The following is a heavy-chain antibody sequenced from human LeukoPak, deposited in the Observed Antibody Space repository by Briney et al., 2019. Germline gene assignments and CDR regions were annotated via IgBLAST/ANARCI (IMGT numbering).Heavy chain of an antibody. J-gene: IGHJ5*02. CDR3: ARVAFCSSTSCLGPPPRGNWFDP. CDR1: GGTFSSYT. Sequence: ASVKVSCKASGGTFSSYTISWVRQAHGQGLEWMGRIIPILGIANYAQKFQGRGTITVDESTSTAYMELSSLRSEDTAVYYCARVAFCSSTSCLGPPPRGNWFDPWGQGTLVTVSS. CDR2: IIPILGIA. V-gene: IGHV1-69*02. D-gene: IGHD2-2*01.